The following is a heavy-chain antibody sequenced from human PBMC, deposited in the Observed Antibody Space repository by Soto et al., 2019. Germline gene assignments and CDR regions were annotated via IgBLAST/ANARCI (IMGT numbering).Heavy chain of an antibody. CDR2: NYHSGST. V-gene: IGHV4-4*02. D-gene: IGHD6-13*01. CDR3: ARNSTWYKAGYFDY. Sequence: QVQLQESGPGLVKPSGTLSLTCAVSGGSISSSNWWSWVRQPPGKGLEWIGENYHSGSTNYNPSLSRRVTMSVDKSKNRFALKLSSVTAADTAVYYCARNSTWYKAGYFDYWGQGALVTVSS. CDR1: GGSISSSNW. J-gene: IGHJ4*02.